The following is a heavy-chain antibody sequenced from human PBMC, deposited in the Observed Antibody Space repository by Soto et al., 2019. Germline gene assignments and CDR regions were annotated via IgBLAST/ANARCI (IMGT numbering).Heavy chain of an antibody. J-gene: IGHJ4*02. CDR1: GFTFSSYA. D-gene: IGHD1-7*01. Sequence: GGSLRLSCAASGFTFSSYAMSWVRQAPGKGLEWVSAISGSGGSTYYADSVKGRFTISRDNSKNTLYLQMNSLRAEDTAVYYCAKDPGYNWNYGPFDYWGQGTLVTVSS. V-gene: IGHV3-23*01. CDR2: ISGSGGST. CDR3: AKDPGYNWNYGPFDY.